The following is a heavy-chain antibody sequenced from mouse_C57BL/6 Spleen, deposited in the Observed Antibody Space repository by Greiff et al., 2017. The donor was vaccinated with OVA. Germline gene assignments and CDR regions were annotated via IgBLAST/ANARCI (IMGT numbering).Heavy chain of an antibody. V-gene: IGHV1-26*01. D-gene: IGHD3-2*02. Sequence: EVKLQQSGPELVKPGASVKISCKASGYTFTDYYMNWVKQSHGKSLEWIGDINPNNGGTSYNQKFKGKATLTVDKSSSTAYMELRSLTSEDSAVYYCAREGLRLRRDYAMDYWGQGTSVTVSS. J-gene: IGHJ4*01. CDR1: GYTFTDYY. CDR2: INPNNGGT. CDR3: AREGLRLRRDYAMDY.